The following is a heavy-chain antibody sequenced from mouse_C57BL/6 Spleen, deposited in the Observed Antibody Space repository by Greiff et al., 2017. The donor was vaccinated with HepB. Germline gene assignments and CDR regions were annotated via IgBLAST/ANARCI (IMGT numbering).Heavy chain of an antibody. CDR3: ARSDLYYYGSSFYAMDY. CDR2: IHPNSGST. V-gene: IGHV1-64*01. J-gene: IGHJ4*01. D-gene: IGHD1-1*01. CDR1: GYTFTSYW. Sequence: QVQLQQPGAELVKPGASVKLSCKASGYTFTSYWMHWVKQRPGQGLEWIGMIHPNSGSTNYNEKFKSKATLTVDKSSSTDYMQLSSLTSEDSAVYYCARSDLYYYGSSFYAMDYWGQGTSVTVSS.